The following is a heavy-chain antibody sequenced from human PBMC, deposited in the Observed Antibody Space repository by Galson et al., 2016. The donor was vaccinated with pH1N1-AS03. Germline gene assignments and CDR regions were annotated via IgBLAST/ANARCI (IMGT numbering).Heavy chain of an antibody. V-gene: IGHV3-23*01. J-gene: IGHJ4*02. CDR3: AKHRVYNEAQWVFDC. CDR2: VVTNGDT. Sequence: SGAEVKKAGWSLRLSCAASGFRLTSIAMSWVRQAPGKGLEWVSGVVTNGDTYFADSVKGRFSISRDDSKNTMYLQMDSLGVEVTVIYYCAKHRVYNEAQWVFDCWGQGNPVTVSS. CDR1: GFRLTSIA. D-gene: IGHD5-24*01.